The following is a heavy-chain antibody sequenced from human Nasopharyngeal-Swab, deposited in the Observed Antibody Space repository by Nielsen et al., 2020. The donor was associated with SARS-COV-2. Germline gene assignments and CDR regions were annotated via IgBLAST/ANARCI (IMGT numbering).Heavy chain of an antibody. CDR1: GGTFSSYA. CDR2: IIPILGIA. V-gene: IGHV1-69*04. J-gene: IGHJ5*02. Sequence: SVKVSCKASGGTFSSYAISWVRQAPGQGLEWMGRIIPILGIANYAQKFQGRVTITADKSTSTAYMELSSLRSEDTAVYYCARGSFGNWNGGNWFDPWGQGTPVTVSS. D-gene: IGHD1-20*01. CDR3: ARGSFGNWNGGNWFDP.